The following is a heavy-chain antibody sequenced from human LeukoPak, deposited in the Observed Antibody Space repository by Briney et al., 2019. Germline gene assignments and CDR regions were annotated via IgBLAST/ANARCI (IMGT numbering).Heavy chain of an antibody. Sequence: ASVKVSCKSSGSTFISCYMHWVRQAPGQGLEWMGMINPTGGSTSYAQKFQGRVTMTRDTSTSTVYMELSSLRSEDTAVYYCTRSQYYGMDVWGQGTTVTVSS. CDR3: TRSQYYGMDV. V-gene: IGHV1-46*01. CDR2: INPTGGST. CDR1: GSTFISCY. J-gene: IGHJ6*02.